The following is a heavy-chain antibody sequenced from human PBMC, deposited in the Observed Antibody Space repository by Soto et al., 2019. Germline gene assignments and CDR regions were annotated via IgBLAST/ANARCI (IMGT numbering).Heavy chain of an antibody. Sequence: GGSLRLSCAASGFTFSKNYMSWIRQAPEQGLEWLSYISSSGSTIHYADSVKGRFTISRDNAKNSLYLQINSLRAEDSTVYYCASCSGYYRFDYWGQGTLVTVSS. D-gene: IGHD3-22*01. V-gene: IGHV3-11*01. CDR2: ISSSGSTI. CDR3: ASCSGYYRFDY. J-gene: IGHJ4*02. CDR1: GFTFSKNY.